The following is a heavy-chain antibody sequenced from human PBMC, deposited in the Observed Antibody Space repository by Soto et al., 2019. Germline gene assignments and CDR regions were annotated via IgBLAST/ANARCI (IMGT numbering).Heavy chain of an antibody. CDR3: ARGGAYCSGGRFYSDACDI. J-gene: IGHJ3*02. V-gene: IGHV3-20*01. Sequence: EVQLVESGGGVVRPGGSLRLSCAASGFTFDDYGMSWVRQAPGKGLEWVSGINWNGGSTGYADTVKGRFTISRDNAKKSVYLQMNSLRAEDTGLYHCARGGAYCSGGRFYSDACDIWGQGTMVTVSS. CDR2: INWNGGST. CDR1: GFTFDDYG. D-gene: IGHD2-15*01.